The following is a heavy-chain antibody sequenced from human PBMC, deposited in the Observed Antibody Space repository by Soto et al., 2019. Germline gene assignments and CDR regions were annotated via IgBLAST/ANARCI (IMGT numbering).Heavy chain of an antibody. CDR2: IKSKTNGGTA. D-gene: IGHD3-10*01. CDR1: GFTFSKVW. CDR3: TTGAWFGELLPPGCVSDGYDI. J-gene: IGHJ3*02. Sequence: GGSLRLSCAASGFTFSKVWMSWVRQAPGKGLEWVGRIKSKTNGGTADYAAPVKGRFTISRDDSKNTLYLQMNSLKIEDTAVYYCTTGAWFGELLPPGCVSDGYDIWCQGTMVTVSS. V-gene: IGHV3-15*01.